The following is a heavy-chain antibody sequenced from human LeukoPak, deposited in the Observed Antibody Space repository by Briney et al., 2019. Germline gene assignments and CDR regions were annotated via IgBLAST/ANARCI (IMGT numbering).Heavy chain of an antibody. J-gene: IGHJ3*02. D-gene: IGHD5-24*01. CDR3: ARGRDGYKNGGAFDI. Sequence: GASVKVSCKASGYTFTSYGISWVRQAPGQGLEWMGWISAYNGNTNYAQKLQGRVTMTTDTSTSTAYMELRSLRSDDTAVYYCARGRDGYKNGGAFDIWGQGTMVTVSS. CDR1: GYTFTSYG. CDR2: ISAYNGNT. V-gene: IGHV1-18*01.